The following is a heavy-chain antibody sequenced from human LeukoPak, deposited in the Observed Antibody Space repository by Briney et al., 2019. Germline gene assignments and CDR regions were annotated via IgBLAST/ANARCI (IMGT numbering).Heavy chain of an antibody. J-gene: IGHJ4*02. Sequence: SETLSLTCTVSSGSISYYFWSWIRQPPGKGLEWIAYIYYTGGTDYNPSLKSRVTISVDTSKNHFSLQLSSVTAADTAVYYCARHERNGGYYDYWGQGTLVTVSS. CDR2: IYYTGGT. CDR3: ARHERNGGYYDY. D-gene: IGHD3-22*01. CDR1: SGSISYYF. V-gene: IGHV4-59*08.